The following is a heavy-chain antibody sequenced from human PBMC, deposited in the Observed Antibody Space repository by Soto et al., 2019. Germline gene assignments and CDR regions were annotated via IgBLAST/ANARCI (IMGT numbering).Heavy chain of an antibody. D-gene: IGHD5-18*01. CDR1: GGSVSSGSYY. J-gene: IGHJ6*02. CDR3: ARVVDTAMAKYYYYYGMDV. CDR2: IYYSGST. V-gene: IGHV4-61*01. Sequence: SETLSLTXTVSGGSVSSGSYYWSWIRQPPGKGLEWIGYIYYSGSTNYNPSLKSRVTISVDTSKNQFSLKLSSVTAADTAVYYCARVVDTAMAKYYYYYGMDVWGQGTTVTVSS.